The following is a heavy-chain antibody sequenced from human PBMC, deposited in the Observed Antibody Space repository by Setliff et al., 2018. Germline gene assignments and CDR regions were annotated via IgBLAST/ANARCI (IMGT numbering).Heavy chain of an antibody. CDR2: INPNSGGT. V-gene: IGHV1-2*02. Sequence: ASVKVSCKASGYTFTGYYMHWVRQAPGQGLEWMGWINPNSGGTNYAQKFQGRVTMTRDTSISTAYMELSRLRPDDTAVYYCARDPQKTGDGKHAFDIWGQGTMVTVSS. CDR1: GYTFTGYY. D-gene: IGHD7-27*01. CDR3: ARDPQKTGDGKHAFDI. J-gene: IGHJ3*02.